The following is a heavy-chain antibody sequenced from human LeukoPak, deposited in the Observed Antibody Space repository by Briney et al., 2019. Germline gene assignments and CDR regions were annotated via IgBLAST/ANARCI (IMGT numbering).Heavy chain of an antibody. CDR2: ISHSGST. V-gene: IGHV4-59*04. CDR1: GGSISTYY. CDR3: ARHIGLRRGYKE. Sequence: PSETLSLTCTVSGGSISTYYWGWIRQSPGKGLEWIEIISHSGSTYDNPSLKSRVTISGDTSKNQFSLKLSSVTAADTAVYYCARHIGLRRGYKEWGQGTLVTVSS. J-gene: IGHJ4*02. D-gene: IGHD3/OR15-3a*01.